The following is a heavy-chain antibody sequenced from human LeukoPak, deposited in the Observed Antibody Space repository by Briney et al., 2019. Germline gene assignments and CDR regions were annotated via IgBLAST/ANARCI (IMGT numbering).Heavy chain of an antibody. D-gene: IGHD2-15*01. V-gene: IGHV4-39*07. CDR2: IYYSGST. Sequence: SETLSLTCTVSGGSISSSSYYWGWIRQPPGKGLEWIGSIYYSGSTYYNPSLKSRVTIPVDTSKNQFSLKLSSVTAADTAVYYCARVSVAAPAIDYWGQGTLVTVSS. CDR1: GGSISSSSYY. J-gene: IGHJ4*02. CDR3: ARVSVAAPAIDY.